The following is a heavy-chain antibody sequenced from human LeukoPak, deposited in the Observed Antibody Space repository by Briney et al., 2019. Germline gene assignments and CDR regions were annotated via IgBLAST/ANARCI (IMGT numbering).Heavy chain of an antibody. CDR2: ISSSGSTI. J-gene: IGHJ3*02. V-gene: IGHV3-48*04. Sequence: TGGSLRLSCAASGFTFSSYAMSWVRQAPGKGLEWVSYISSSGSTIYYADSVKGRFTISRDNAKNSLYLQMNSLRAEDTAVYYCAGRWIQLWHDAFDIWGQGTMVTVSS. CDR3: AGRWIQLWHDAFDI. CDR1: GFTFSSYA. D-gene: IGHD5-18*01.